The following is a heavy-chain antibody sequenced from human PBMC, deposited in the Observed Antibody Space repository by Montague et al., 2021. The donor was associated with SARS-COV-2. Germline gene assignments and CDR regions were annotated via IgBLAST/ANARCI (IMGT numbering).Heavy chain of an antibody. Sequence: SETLSLTCSVLGGSISGYNGSSIRRPPGKGLEWSGYIYHSGNTKYNPSLKSRVSISADTSKNQFSLRLSSVTAADTAVYYCAREYRIELWQTNWYFGLWGRGILVTVSS. CDR1: GGSISGYN. J-gene: IGHJ2*01. V-gene: IGHV4-59*01. CDR2: IYHSGNT. CDR3: AREYRIELWQTNWYFGL. D-gene: IGHD5-18*01.